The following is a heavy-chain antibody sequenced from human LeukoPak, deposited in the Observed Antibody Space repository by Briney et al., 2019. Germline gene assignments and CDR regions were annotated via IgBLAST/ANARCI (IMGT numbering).Heavy chain of an antibody. CDR3: ARDENDIVLMVYASPYLTYGCDY. V-gene: IGHV3-30-3*01. CDR2: ISYDGSNK. D-gene: IGHD2-8*01. Sequence: GGSLRLSCAASGFTFSSYAMHWVRQAPGKGLEWVAVISYDGSNKYYADSVKGRFTISRDNSKNTLYLQMNSLRAEDTAVYYCARDENDIVLMVYASPYLTYGCDYWGQGTLVTVSS. J-gene: IGHJ4*02. CDR1: GFTFSSYA.